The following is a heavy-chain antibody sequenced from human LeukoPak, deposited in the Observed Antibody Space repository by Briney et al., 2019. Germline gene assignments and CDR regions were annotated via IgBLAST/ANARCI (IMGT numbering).Heavy chain of an antibody. CDR1: GFTFGDYA. CDR3: GSGSGWYSPDY. V-gene: IGHV3-49*03. Sequence: GGSLRLSCTASGFTFGDYAMSWFRQAPGKGLEWVSFSRSKAYGGTTQYAASVKGRFTISRDDSKNIAYLQMNSLKTEDTAVYYCGSGSGWYSPDYWGQGTLVTVSS. CDR2: SRSKAYGGTT. D-gene: IGHD6-19*01. J-gene: IGHJ4*02.